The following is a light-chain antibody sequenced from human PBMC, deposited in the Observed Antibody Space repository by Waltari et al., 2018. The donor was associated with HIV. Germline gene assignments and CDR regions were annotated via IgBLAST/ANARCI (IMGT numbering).Light chain of an antibody. CDR1: SPNIGAGYD. Sequence: QSVLTQPPSVSGAPGQRVTFSCTGSSPNIGAGYDVHWSQQLPGTAPKLLIYGNNNRPAGVPDRFSGSKSGTSASLAITGLQAEDEADYYCQSYDSSLSGSWVFGGGTKLTVL. V-gene: IGLV1-40*01. J-gene: IGLJ3*02. CDR3: QSYDSSLSGSWV. CDR2: GNN.